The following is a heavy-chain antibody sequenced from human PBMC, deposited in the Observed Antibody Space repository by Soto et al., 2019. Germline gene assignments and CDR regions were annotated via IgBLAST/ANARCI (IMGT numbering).Heavy chain of an antibody. V-gene: IGHV3-23*01. CDR3: AKEVHTSSGLSQVIY. Sequence: PGGSLRLSCTASGFTFSDYVMSWVRQAPGRGLEWVSAISGGGSSTFYADSVKGRFVISRDNSKNTIHLQLDSLRAEDTAVYYCAKEVHTSSGLSQVIYWGQGTLVTVSS. J-gene: IGHJ4*02. CDR2: ISGGGSST. D-gene: IGHD6-19*01. CDR1: GFTFSDYV.